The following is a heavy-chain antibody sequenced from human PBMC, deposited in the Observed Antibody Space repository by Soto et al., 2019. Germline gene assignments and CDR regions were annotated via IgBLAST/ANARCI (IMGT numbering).Heavy chain of an antibody. Sequence: GGSLRLSCAASGFTFSSYAMSWVRQAPGKGLEWVSAISGSGGSTYYADSVKGRFTISRDNAKNTLYLQMNSLRAEDTALYYCAKDIAPYDILTGYPPADAIDIWGQGTMVTVSS. CDR1: GFTFSSYA. V-gene: IGHV3-23*01. CDR2: ISGSGGST. D-gene: IGHD3-9*01. CDR3: AKDIAPYDILTGYPPADAIDI. J-gene: IGHJ3*02.